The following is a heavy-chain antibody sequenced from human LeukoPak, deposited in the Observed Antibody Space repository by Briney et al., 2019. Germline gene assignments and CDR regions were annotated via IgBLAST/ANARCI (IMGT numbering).Heavy chain of an antibody. D-gene: IGHD3-10*01. J-gene: IGHJ4*02. Sequence: ASVKVSCKASGYTFTSYAMHWVRQAPGQRLEWMGWINAGNGNTKYSQKFQGRVNITRDTSASTAYMELSSLRSEDTAVYYCGRWNNYYGSGSYYFDYWGQGTLVTVSS. CDR3: GRWNNYYGSGSYYFDY. CDR1: GYTFTSYA. V-gene: IGHV1-3*01. CDR2: INAGNGNT.